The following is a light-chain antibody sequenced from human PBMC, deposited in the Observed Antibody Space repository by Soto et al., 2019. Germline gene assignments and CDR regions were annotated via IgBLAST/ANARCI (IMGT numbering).Light chain of an antibody. Sequence: IQTTHSPSTLSASVGDRVSTTCRASQSISSWLAWYQQKPGKAPKLLIYKASSLESGVPSRFSGSGSGTEFTLTISSLQPDDFATYYCQQYNSYSWTFGQGTKVDIK. J-gene: IGKJ1*01. CDR2: KAS. CDR3: QQYNSYSWT. CDR1: QSISSW. V-gene: IGKV1-5*03.